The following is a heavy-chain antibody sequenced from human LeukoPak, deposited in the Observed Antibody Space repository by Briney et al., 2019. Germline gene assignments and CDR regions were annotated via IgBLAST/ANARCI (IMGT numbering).Heavy chain of an antibody. V-gene: IGHV3-30*18. CDR1: GFTFSSYG. CDR2: ISYDGSNK. D-gene: IGHD3-22*01. CDR3: AKDLNSVYSLFDY. J-gene: IGHJ4*02. Sequence: GSLRLSCAASGFTFSSYGMHWVRQAPGKGLEWVAVISYDGSNKYYADSVKGRFTISRDNSKNTLYLQMNSLRAEDTAVYYCAKDLNSVYSLFDYWAQGPLVTVSS.